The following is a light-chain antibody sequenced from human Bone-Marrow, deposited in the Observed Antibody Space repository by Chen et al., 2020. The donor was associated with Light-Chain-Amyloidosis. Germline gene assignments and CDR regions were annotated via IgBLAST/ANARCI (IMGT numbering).Light chain of an antibody. CDR1: NIGSTS. Sequence: SYVLTQPSSVSVAPGQPATIACGGNNIGSTSVHWYQQTPGQAPLLVGYDDSDRPSGSPERLSGSNAGNTATLTISRVEAGDEADYYCQVWDRSSDRPVFGGGTKLTVL. J-gene: IGLJ3*02. CDR2: DDS. CDR3: QVWDRSSDRPV. V-gene: IGLV3-21*02.